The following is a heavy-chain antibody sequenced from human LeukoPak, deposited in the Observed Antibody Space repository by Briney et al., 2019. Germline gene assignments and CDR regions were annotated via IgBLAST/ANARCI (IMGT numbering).Heavy chain of an antibody. Sequence: GGSLRLSCAASGFTVSSNYMSWVRQAPGKGLEWVSVIYSGGSTYYADSVKGRFTISRDNSKNTLYLQMNSLRAEDTAMYYCARHYYDSNWFDRWGQGTLVTVSS. CDR1: GFTVSSNY. J-gene: IGHJ5*02. CDR3: ARHYYDSNWFDR. D-gene: IGHD3-22*01. CDR2: IYSGGST. V-gene: IGHV3-66*04.